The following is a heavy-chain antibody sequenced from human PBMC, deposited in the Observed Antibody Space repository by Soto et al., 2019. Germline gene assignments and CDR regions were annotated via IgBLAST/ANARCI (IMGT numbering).Heavy chain of an antibody. CDR3: ARDYVYFDH. J-gene: IGHJ4*02. CDR2: VYYTGRT. V-gene: IGHV4-61*01. Sequence: QVLLQESGPGLLRPSETLSLTCTVSGGSFKSGSYYWSWVRQPPGKGLEWIGYVYYTGRTSYSPSLKSRVTISADTSKNQFSLILTSVTTADTAVYYCARDYVYFDHWGQGSLVTVSS. D-gene: IGHD3-10*02. CDR1: GGSFKSGSYY.